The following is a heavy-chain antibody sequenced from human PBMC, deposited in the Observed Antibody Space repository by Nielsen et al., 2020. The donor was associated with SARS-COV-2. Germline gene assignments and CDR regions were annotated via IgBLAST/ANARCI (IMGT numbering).Heavy chain of an antibody. D-gene: IGHD3-22*01. CDR3: ARGYDSSGYYPSYYYYYGMDV. CDR1: GFTFSDYY. Sequence: GESLKISCAASGFTFSDYYMSWIRQAPGKGLEWVSYISSSGSTIYYADSVKGRFTISRDNAKNSLYLQMNSLRAEDTAVYYCARGYDSSGYYPSYYYYYGMDVWGQGTTVTVSS. J-gene: IGHJ6*02. V-gene: IGHV3-11*04. CDR2: ISSSGSTI.